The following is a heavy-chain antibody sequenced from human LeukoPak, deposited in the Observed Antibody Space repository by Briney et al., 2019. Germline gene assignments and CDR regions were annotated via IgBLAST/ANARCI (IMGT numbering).Heavy chain of an antibody. Sequence: GGSLRLSCAASGFTFSSYAMHWVRQAPGKGLEWVAVISYDGSNKYYADSVKGRFTISRDNSKNTLYLQMNSLRAGDTAVYYCARVGSITMVRGVIDYWGQGTLVTVSS. D-gene: IGHD3-10*01. CDR1: GFTFSSYA. J-gene: IGHJ4*02. V-gene: IGHV3-30-3*01. CDR2: ISYDGSNK. CDR3: ARVGSITMVRGVIDY.